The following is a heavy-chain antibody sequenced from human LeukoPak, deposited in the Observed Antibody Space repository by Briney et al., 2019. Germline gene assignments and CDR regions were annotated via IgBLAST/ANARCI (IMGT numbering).Heavy chain of an antibody. CDR3: ARLTPSLRYFWSGFTYFDY. CDR1: GGSISSYY. V-gene: IGHV4-34*01. Sequence: SETLSLTCTVSGGSISSYYWSWIRQPPGKGLEWIGEINHSGSTNYNPSLKSRVTISVDTSKNQFSLKLSSVTAADTAVYYCARLTPSLRYFWSGFTYFDYWGQGTLVTVSS. D-gene: IGHD3-9*01. J-gene: IGHJ4*02. CDR2: INHSGST.